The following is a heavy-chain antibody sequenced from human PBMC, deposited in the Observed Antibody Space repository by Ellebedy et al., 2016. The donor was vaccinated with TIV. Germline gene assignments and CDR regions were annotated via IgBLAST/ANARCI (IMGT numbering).Heavy chain of an antibody. CDR3: ASGASSFDY. D-gene: IGHD1-26*01. J-gene: IGHJ4*02. V-gene: IGHV3-23*01. CDR1: GFSFSNYA. CDR2: ISGTGGTT. Sequence: GESLKISCAASGFSFSNYAMNWVRQAPGKGLEWVSGISGTGGTTYYADSVKGRFTISRDNSKNTLYLQMNSLRAEDTAVYYCASGASSFDYWGQGTLVTVSS.